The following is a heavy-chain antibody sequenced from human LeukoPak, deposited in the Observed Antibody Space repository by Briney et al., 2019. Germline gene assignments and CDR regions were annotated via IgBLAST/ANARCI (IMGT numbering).Heavy chain of an antibody. D-gene: IGHD1-26*01. CDR3: ARDRPSGSSFLDAFDI. J-gene: IGHJ3*02. CDR2: IYYSGST. V-gene: IGHV4-59*01. Sequence: SGTLSLTCTVSGGSISSYYWSWIRQPPGKGLEWIGYIYYSGSTNYNPSLKSRVTISVDTSKNQFSLKLSSVTAADTAVYYCARDRPSGSSFLDAFDIWGQGTMVTVSS. CDR1: GGSISSYY.